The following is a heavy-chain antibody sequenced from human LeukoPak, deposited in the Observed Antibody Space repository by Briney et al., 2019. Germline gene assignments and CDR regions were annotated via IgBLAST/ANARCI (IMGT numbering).Heavy chain of an antibody. J-gene: IGHJ4*02. V-gene: IGHV3-7*01. Sequence: GGSLRLSCAASGFTFSSSWMTWVRQTPGKGLGWVANIKEDGSEKYYVDSVKGRFTISRDNAKNSLYLQMNSLRAEDTALYYCATDVGADWGQGTLVTVSS. CDR3: ATDVGAD. CDR1: GFTFSSSW. CDR2: IKEDGSEK.